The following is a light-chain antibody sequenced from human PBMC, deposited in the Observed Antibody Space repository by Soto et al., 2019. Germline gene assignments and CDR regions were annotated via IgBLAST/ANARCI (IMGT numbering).Light chain of an antibody. J-gene: IGKJ4*01. V-gene: IGKV1-9*01. CDR2: AAS. Sequence: DIQLTQSPSFLSASVGDRVTITCRASQGIRSYLAWYQQKPGKAPKLLIYAASTLQSGVPSRFSGSGSGTEFTLTIRSLQPEDFATYYCQQLNSYPFLTFGGGTKVEIK. CDR3: QQLNSYPFLT. CDR1: QGIRSY.